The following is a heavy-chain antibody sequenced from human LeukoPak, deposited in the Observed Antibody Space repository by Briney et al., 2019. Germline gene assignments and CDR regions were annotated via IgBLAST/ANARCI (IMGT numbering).Heavy chain of an antibody. V-gene: IGHV3-30*03. CDR1: GFTFSRYG. CDR3: ARGDYSSSWGDH. D-gene: IGHD6-13*01. CDR2: ISYDGSEQ. J-gene: IGHJ4*02. Sequence: GGSLRLSCAASGFTFSRYGMHWVRQAPGKGLEWMTIISYDGSEQYYADSVKDRFTISRDNSKNTLYLQMNSLRAEDTAVYYCARGDYSSSWGDHWGQGTLVTVSS.